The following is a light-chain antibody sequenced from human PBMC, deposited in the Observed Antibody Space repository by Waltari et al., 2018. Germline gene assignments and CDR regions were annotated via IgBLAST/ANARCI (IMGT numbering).Light chain of an antibody. V-gene: IGLV2-14*03. CDR2: DVS. CDR3: SSYTSSGTSSNTRV. Sequence: QSALTQPASVSGSPGQSITISCSGTSSDVGGYNYVSWYQHHTGKAPKLVIYDVSSRPSGVSHRYSGSKSGNTASLTISGLQGEDEADYYCSSYTSSGTSSNTRVFGTGITVTVL. J-gene: IGLJ1*01. CDR1: SSDVGGYNY.